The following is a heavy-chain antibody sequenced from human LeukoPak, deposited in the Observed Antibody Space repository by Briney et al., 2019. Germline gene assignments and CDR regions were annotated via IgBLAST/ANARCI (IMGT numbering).Heavy chain of an antibody. CDR2: IIPILGIA. Sequence: SVKVSCKASGGTFSSYTISWVRQAPGQGLEWMGRIIPILGIANYAQKFQGRVTITTDESTSTAYMELSSLRSEDTAVYYCASSWGYYDSSGYYERYNWFDPWGQGTLVTVSS. CDR3: ASSWGYYDSSGYYERYNWFDP. D-gene: IGHD3-22*01. V-gene: IGHV1-69*02. CDR1: GGTFSSYT. J-gene: IGHJ5*02.